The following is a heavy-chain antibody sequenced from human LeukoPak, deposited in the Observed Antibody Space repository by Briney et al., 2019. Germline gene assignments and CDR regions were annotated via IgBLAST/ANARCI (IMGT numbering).Heavy chain of an antibody. CDR2: IFYSGST. D-gene: IGHD6-13*01. CDR1: GGSISGYY. CDR3: ARASSRGSSWLIDY. Sequence: SETLSLTCTVSGGSISGYYWSWIRQPPGKWLEWIGYIFYSGSTNCNPSLKSRVTISVDTSKNHFSLKLSSVTAADTAIYYCARASSRGSSWLIDYWGQGTLVTVSS. V-gene: IGHV4-59*01. J-gene: IGHJ4*02.